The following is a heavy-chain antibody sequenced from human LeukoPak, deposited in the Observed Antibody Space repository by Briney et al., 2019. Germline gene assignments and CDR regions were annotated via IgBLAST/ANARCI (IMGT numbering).Heavy chain of an antibody. CDR2: IYHSGST. V-gene: IGHV4-38-2*02. CDR3: ARGVNGGYSYGYRGYNWFDP. Sequence: SETLSLTCTVSGYSISSGYYWGWIRQPPGKGLEWIGSIYHSGSTYYNPSLKSRVTISVDTSKNQFSLKLSSVTAADTAVYYCARGVNGGYSYGYRGYNWFDPWGQATLVTVSS. J-gene: IGHJ5*02. CDR1: GYSISSGYY. D-gene: IGHD5-18*01.